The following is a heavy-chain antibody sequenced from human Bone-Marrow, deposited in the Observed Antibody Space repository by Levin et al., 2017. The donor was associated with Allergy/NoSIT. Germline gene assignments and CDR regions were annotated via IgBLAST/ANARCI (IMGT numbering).Heavy chain of an antibody. J-gene: IGHJ4*02. CDR1: GFTFSDYA. CDR3: AKASRDHDGRNYYYVYYFDH. D-gene: IGHD3-16*01. Sequence: QSGGSLRLSCTASGFTFSDYAMNWVRQTPGKGLEWVSLISGSGGSSFYADSVKGRFTISRDNSKNALYLHMNSLRAEDTAVYYCAKASRDHDGRNYYYVYYFDHWGQGTLLTVSS. V-gene: IGHV3-23*01. CDR2: ISGSGGSS.